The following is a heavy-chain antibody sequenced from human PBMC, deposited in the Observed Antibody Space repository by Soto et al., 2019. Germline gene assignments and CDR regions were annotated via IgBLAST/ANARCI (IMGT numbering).Heavy chain of an antibody. Sequence: EVQLVESGGGLVQPGGSLRLSCAASGLTFSSYWMHWVRQAPGKGLVWVSRISTDGSVTTYADSVKGRFTISRDNAKNTLDLQMNSVRTEDTAVYYCARAPYSSGWWGFDCWGQGTLVTVSS. CDR3: ARAPYSSGWWGFDC. V-gene: IGHV3-74*01. CDR2: ISTDGSVT. CDR1: GLTFSSYW. J-gene: IGHJ4*02. D-gene: IGHD6-19*01.